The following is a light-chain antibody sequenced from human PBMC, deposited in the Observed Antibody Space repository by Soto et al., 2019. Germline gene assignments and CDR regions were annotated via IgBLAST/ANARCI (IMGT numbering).Light chain of an antibody. J-gene: IGLJ2*01. V-gene: IGLV2-14*01. CDR2: DVS. CDR1: SSDVGGYNY. CDR3: SSYTSSSTS. Sequence: QSALTQPASVSGSPGQSITISCTGTSSDVGGYNYVSWYQQHPGKAPKLMIYDVSNRPSGVSNRFSGSKSGNTASLTISGIQAEDEAEYYCSSYTSSSTSFGGGTKLTVL.